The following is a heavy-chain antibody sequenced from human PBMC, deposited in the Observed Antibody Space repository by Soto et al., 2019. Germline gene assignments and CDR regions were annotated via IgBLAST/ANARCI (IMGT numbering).Heavy chain of an antibody. CDR1: GGSISSSSYY. D-gene: IGHD3-3*01. V-gene: IGHV4-39*01. CDR2: IYYSGST. Sequence: QLQLQESGPGLVKPSETLSLTCTVSGGSISSSSYYWGWIRQPPGKGLEWIGSIYYSGSTYYNPSLKSRVTISVDTSKNQFSLKLSSVTAADTAVYYCARRYYDFWSGYWSGGWFDPWGQGTLVTVSS. CDR3: ARRYYDFWSGYWSGGWFDP. J-gene: IGHJ5*02.